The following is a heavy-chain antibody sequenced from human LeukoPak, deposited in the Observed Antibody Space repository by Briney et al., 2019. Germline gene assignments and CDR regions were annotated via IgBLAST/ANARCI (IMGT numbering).Heavy chain of an antibody. CDR1: GGSISSGGYY. Sequence: SQTLSLTCTASGGSISSGGYYWSWIRQHPGKGLEWIGYIYYTGSTYYNPSLKSRVTISLDTSKNQFSLNLSSVTAADTAVYYCARRIAAAATGWFDPWGQGTLVTVSS. CDR3: ARRIAAAATGWFDP. J-gene: IGHJ5*02. CDR2: IYYTGST. D-gene: IGHD6-13*01. V-gene: IGHV4-31*03.